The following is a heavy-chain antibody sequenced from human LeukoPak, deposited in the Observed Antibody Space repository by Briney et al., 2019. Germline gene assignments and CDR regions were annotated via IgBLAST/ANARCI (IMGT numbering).Heavy chain of an antibody. CDR1: GFTFSSHG. CDR3: AQLRTSGSYPGKVFDY. D-gene: IGHD3-10*01. V-gene: IGHV3-30*02. CDR2: IRYDGSNK. Sequence: PGGSLRLSCAGSGFTFSSHGMHWVRQAPGKGLEWVAFIRYDGSNKYYADSVKGRFTISRDNSKNTLYLQMNSLRAEDTAVYYCAQLRTSGSYPGKVFDYWGQGTLVTVSS. J-gene: IGHJ4*02.